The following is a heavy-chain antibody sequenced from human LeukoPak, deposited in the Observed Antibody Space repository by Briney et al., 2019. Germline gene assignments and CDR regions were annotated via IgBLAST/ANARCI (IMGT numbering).Heavy chain of an antibody. CDR2: IYYSGNT. J-gene: IGHJ6*03. Sequence: SETLSLTCTVSGGSISSYYWSWIRQPPGKGLEWIGYIYYSGNTNYNPSLKSRVTISVDTSKNQFSLKLSSVTAADTAVYYCARIPAAINYYSYYMDVWGKGTTVTASS. CDR1: GGSISSYY. D-gene: IGHD2-2*02. V-gene: IGHV4-59*01. CDR3: ARIPAAINYYSYYMDV.